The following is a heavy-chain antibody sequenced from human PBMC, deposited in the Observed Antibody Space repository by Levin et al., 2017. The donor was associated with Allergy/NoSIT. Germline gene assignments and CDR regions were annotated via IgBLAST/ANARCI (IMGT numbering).Heavy chain of an antibody. J-gene: IGHJ4*02. V-gene: IGHV1-46*01. CDR2: INPSGGST. CDR1: GYTFTSYY. Sequence: GESLKISCKASGYTFTSYYMHWVRQAPGQGLEWMGIINPSGGSTSYAQKFQGRVTMTRDTSTSTVYMELSSLRSEDTAVYYCARDGGSGSYYNVKYFDYWGQGTLVTVSS. CDR3: ARDGGSGSYYNVKYFDY. D-gene: IGHD3-10*01.